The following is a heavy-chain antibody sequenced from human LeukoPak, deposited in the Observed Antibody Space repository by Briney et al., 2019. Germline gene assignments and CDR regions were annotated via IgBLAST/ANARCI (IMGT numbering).Heavy chain of an antibody. Sequence: ASVKVSCKASGYTFTSYDINWVRQATGQGLEWMGWMNPNSGNTGYAQKFQGRVTLTRNTSISTAYMELSSLRSEDTAVYYCAKRYGSYYRAFDIWGQGTMVTFSS. V-gene: IGHV1-8*01. J-gene: IGHJ3*02. D-gene: IGHD1-26*01. CDR3: AKRYGSYYRAFDI. CDR2: MNPNSGNT. CDR1: GYTFTSYD.